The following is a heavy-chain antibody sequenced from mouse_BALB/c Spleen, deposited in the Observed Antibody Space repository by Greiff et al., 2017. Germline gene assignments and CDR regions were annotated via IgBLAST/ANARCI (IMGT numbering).Heavy chain of an antibody. D-gene: IGHD4-1*01. CDR3: ARERKTGKAMDY. CDR2: ISDGGSYT. CDR1: GFTFSDYY. V-gene: IGHV5-4*02. J-gene: IGHJ4*01. Sequence: EVQRVESGGGLVKPGGSLKLSCAASGFTFSDYYMYWVRQTPEKRLEWVATISDGGSYTYYPDIVKGRFTISRDNAKNNLYLQMSSLKSEDTAMYYCARERKTGKAMDYWGQGTSVTVSS.